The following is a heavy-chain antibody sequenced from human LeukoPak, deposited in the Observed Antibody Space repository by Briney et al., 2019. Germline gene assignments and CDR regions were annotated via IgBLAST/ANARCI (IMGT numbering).Heavy chain of an antibody. CDR2: IWSDGTN. V-gene: IGHV3-33*01. J-gene: IGHJ4*02. CDR3: ARDAQRGFDYSNSLEY. Sequence: GGSLRLCCAGAGFILNHYGMHWVRQAPGKGLEWVAVIWSDGTNHYADSVKGRFTISRDNSGNTVYLQMNSLRPEDTGVYYCARDAQRGFDYSNSLEYWGQGTPVTVST. D-gene: IGHD4-11*01. CDR1: GFILNHYG.